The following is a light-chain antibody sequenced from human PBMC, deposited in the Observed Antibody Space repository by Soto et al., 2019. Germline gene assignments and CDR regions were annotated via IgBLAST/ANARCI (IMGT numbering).Light chain of an antibody. Sequence: EIVMTQSPATLSMSPGERATLSCRASQSVSSNLAWYQQKPGQAPRLLIYGASTRATGIPARFSGSGSGTEFTLTISGLEPADLGVYYCQQRHNWPITFGQGTRLEIK. CDR2: GAS. CDR3: QQRHNWPIT. V-gene: IGKV3-15*01. J-gene: IGKJ5*01. CDR1: QSVSSN.